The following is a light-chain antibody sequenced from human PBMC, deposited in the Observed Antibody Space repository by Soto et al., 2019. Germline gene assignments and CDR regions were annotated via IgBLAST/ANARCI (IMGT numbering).Light chain of an antibody. CDR1: QSVSYSSNSKNY. Sequence: DIVMTQSPDSLAVSLGERATINCKSSQSVSYSSNSKNYLAWYQQKPGQPPKLLIYWASTRESVVPDRFSGSGSGTDFTLTISSLLAEDVAVYYCHQYYTTPYTFGQGTKLEI. J-gene: IGKJ2*01. V-gene: IGKV4-1*01. CDR2: WAS. CDR3: HQYYTTPYT.